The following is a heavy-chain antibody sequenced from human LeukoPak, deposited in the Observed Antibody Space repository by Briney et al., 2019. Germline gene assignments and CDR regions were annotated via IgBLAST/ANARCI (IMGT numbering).Heavy chain of an antibody. J-gene: IGHJ4*02. CDR3: AKASHSDGYNSRPNYFDY. CDR2: ISGGGGST. Sequence: GGSLRLSCAASGFTFSSYAMSWVRQAPGKGLEWVSAISGGGGSTYYADSVKGRFTISRDNSKNTLYLQMNSLRAEDTAVYYCAKASHSDGYNSRPNYFDYWGQGTLVTVSS. CDR1: GFTFSSYA. D-gene: IGHD5-24*01. V-gene: IGHV3-23*01.